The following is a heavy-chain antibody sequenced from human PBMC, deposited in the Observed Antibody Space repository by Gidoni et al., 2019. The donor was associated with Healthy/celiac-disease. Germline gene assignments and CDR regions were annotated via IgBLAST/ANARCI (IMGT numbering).Heavy chain of an antibody. CDR2: INHSGST. CDR1: GGSFSGYY. J-gene: IGHJ4*02. CDR3: ARGRGYYYGSGARSTLYYFDY. Sequence: QVQLQQWGAGLLKPSETLSLTCAVYGGSFSGYYWSWIRQPPGKGLEWIGEINHSGSTNYNPSLKSRVTISVDTSKNQFSLKLSSVTAADTAVYYCARGRGYYYGSGARSTLYYFDYWGQGTLVTVSS. V-gene: IGHV4-34*01. D-gene: IGHD3-10*01.